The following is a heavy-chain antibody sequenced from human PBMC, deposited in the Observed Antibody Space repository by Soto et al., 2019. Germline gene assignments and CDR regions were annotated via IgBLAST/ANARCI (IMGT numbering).Heavy chain of an antibody. CDR3: ARNMGYCSSTSCYTGGWFAP. V-gene: IGHV1-69*06. D-gene: IGHD2-2*02. CDR1: GGTFSSYA. CDR2: IIPIFGTA. J-gene: IGHJ5*02. Sequence: QVQLVQSGAEVKKPGSSVKVSCKASGGTFSSYAISWVRQAPGQGLEWMGGIIPIFGTANYAQKFQGRVTITADKATSTAYMELSSLRSEDTAVYYCARNMGYCSSTSCYTGGWFAPWGQGTLVTVSS.